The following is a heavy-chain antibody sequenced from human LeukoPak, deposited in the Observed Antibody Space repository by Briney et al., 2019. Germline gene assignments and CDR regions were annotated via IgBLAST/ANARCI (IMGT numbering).Heavy chain of an antibody. J-gene: IGHJ4*02. CDR3: AKESGKFDY. V-gene: IGHV3-43*02. Sequence: GGSLRLSCVASGLPIADFATHWVRQAPGKGLEWVSLISGDGVSTFYTDSVRGRFSISRDNTKNSLYLEMNSLRTEDTAMYYCAKESGKFDYWGQGTLVAVSS. CDR1: GLPIADFA. CDR2: ISGDGVST.